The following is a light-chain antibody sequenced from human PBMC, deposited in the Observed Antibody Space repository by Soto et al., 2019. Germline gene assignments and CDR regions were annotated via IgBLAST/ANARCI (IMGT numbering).Light chain of an antibody. CDR2: EVS. CDR3: YSYRGSNAWV. V-gene: IGLV2-14*01. J-gene: IGLJ3*02. CDR1: SSDVGAYNF. Sequence: QSALTQPASVSGSPGQSITISCTGTSSDVGAYNFVSWYQHHPGTAPKLMIYEVSNRPSGASNRFSGSKSGNTASLTISGLQTEDDADYYCYSYRGSNAWVFGGGTKLTVL.